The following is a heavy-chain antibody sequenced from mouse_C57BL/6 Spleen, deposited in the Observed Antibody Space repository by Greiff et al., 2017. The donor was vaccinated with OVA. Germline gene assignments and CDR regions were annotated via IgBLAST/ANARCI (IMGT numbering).Heavy chain of an antibody. V-gene: IGHV10-1*01. CDR3: VRQTGTTAHAMDY. CDR2: IRSKSNNYAT. D-gene: IGHD1-2*01. J-gene: IGHJ4*01. Sequence: GGGLVQPKGSLKLSCAASGFSFNTYAMNWVRQAPGKGLEWVARIRSKSNNYATYYADSVKDRFTISRDDSESMLYLQMNNLKTEDTAMYYGVRQTGTTAHAMDYWGQGTSVTVSS. CDR1: GFSFNTYA.